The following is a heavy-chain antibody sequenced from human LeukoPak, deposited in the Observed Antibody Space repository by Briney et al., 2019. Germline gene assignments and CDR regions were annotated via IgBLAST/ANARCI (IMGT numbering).Heavy chain of an antibody. V-gene: IGHV4-34*01. D-gene: IGHD3-3*01. CDR3: AGVKRFLEWLPHSGLFDY. CDR1: GGSFSGYY. Sequence: SETLSLTCAVYGGSFSGYYWSWIRQPPGKGLEWIGEINHSGSTNYNPSLKSRVTISVDTSKNQFSLKLSSVTAADTAVYYCAGVKRFLEWLPHSGLFDYWGQGTLVTVSS. J-gene: IGHJ4*02. CDR2: INHSGST.